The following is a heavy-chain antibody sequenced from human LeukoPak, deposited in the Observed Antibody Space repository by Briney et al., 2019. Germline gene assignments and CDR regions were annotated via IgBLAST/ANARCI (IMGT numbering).Heavy chain of an antibody. CDR3: ARAESGYLYFDY. J-gene: IGHJ4*02. D-gene: IGHD5-12*01. CDR2: INPILGIA. Sequence: SSVKVSCKASGGTFSSYTISWVRQAPGQGLEWMGRINPILGIANYAQKFQGRVTITADKSTSTAYMELSSLRSEDTAVYYCARAESGYLYFDYWGQGTLVTVSS. CDR1: GGTFSSYT. V-gene: IGHV1-69*02.